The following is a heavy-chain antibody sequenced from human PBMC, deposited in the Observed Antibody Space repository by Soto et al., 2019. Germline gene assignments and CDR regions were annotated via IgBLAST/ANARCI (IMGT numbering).Heavy chain of an antibody. Sequence: GESLKISCKGSGYSFTSYWIGWVRQMPGKGLEWMGIIYPGDSDTRYSPSFQGQVPISADKSISTAYLQWSSLKASDTAMYYCARRXIAVAGTGAYYYYGMDVWGQGTTVTVSS. J-gene: IGHJ6*02. V-gene: IGHV5-51*01. CDR3: ARRXIAVAGTGAYYYYGMDV. D-gene: IGHD6-19*01. CDR1: GYSFTSYW. CDR2: IYPGDSDT.